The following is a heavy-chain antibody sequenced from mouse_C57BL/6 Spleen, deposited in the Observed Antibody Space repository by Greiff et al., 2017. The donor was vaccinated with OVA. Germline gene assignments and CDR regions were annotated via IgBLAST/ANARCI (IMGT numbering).Heavy chain of an antibody. CDR2: IYPGDGDT. D-gene: IGHD2-3*01. CDR1: GYAFSSYW. J-gene: IGHJ4*01. V-gene: IGHV1-80*01. Sequence: QVQLKESGAELVKPGASVKISCKASGYAFSSYWMNWVKQRPGKGLEWIGQIYPGDGDTNYNGKFKGKATLTADKSSSTAYMQLSSLTSEDSAVYFCARERDGYYPNWGQGTSVTVSS. CDR3: ARERDGYYPN.